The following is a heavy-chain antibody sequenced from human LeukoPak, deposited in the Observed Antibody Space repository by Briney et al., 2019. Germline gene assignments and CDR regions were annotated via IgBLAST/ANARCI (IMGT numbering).Heavy chain of an antibody. CDR1: GGTFSSYA. V-gene: IGHV1-69*01. CDR3: ASLGRCSSTSCYDY. D-gene: IGHD2-2*01. CDR2: IIPIFGTA. J-gene: IGHJ4*02. Sequence: GASVKVSCKASGGTFSSYAISWVRPAPGQGLEWMGGIIPIFGTANYAQKFQGRVTITADESTSTAYMELSSLRSEDTAVYYCASLGRCSSTSCYDYWGQGTLVTVSS.